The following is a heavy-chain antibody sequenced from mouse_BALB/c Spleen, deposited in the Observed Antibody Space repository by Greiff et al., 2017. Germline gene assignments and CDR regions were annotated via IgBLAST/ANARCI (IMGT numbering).Heavy chain of an antibody. V-gene: IGHV14-3*02. CDR1: GFNIKDTY. CDR3: KARDSNRYCALDY. CDR2: IDPANGNT. Sequence: VQLQQSGAELVKPGASVKLSCTASGFNIKDTYMHWVKQRPEQGLEWIGRIDPANGNTKYDAKFQGKATMTADTSSNTAYLRLSSLTSEDTAVYYCKARDSNRYCALDYWGQGTSVAVYS. D-gene: IGHD2-5*01. J-gene: IGHJ4*01.